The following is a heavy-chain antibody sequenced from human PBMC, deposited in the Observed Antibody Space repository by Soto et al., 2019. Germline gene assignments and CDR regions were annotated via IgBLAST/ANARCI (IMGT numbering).Heavy chain of an antibody. CDR3: ARVVRGWKKSRFVWFDP. V-gene: IGHV4-4*02. CDR1: SGSISRSNW. Sequence: QVQLQESGPGLVKPSGTLSLTCAVSSGSISRSNWGSWVRHPPEKGLEWVGEIYHSVSTNYNPSLKRRVPMTVDKLKNELPRKLSSVTATDTAVYDCARVVRGWKKSRFVWFDPWGQRTLVTVSS. D-gene: IGHD3-22*01. CDR2: IYHSVST. J-gene: IGHJ5*02.